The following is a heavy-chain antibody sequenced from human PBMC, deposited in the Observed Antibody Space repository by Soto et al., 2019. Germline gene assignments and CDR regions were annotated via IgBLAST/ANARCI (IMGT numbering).Heavy chain of an antibody. J-gene: IGHJ6*03. D-gene: IGHD3-16*01. V-gene: IGHV1-18*01. CDR3: ARVPPYDYIWGSYQPSYMDV. Sequence: ASVKVSCKASGYTFTSYGISWVRQAPGQGLEWMGWISAYNGNTNYAQKLQGRVTMTTDTSTSTAYMELRSLRSDDTAVYYCARVPPYDYIWGSYQPSYMDVWGKGTTVTVSS. CDR1: GYTFTSYG. CDR2: ISAYNGNT.